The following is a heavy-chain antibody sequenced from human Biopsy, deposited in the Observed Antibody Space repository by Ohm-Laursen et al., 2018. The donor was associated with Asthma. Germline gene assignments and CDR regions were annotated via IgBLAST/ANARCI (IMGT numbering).Heavy chain of an antibody. D-gene: IGHD3-16*01. Sequence: SPRLSCTASGFTVSTNGMTWIRQAPGKGLEWISYISSSGSSILYADSVKGRFTISRDNAKNSPHLQMNSLRAEDTAIYYCARDIAFGGVHDFWGQGTLVAVSS. V-gene: IGHV3-11*01. CDR2: ISSSGSSI. CDR3: ARDIAFGGVHDF. J-gene: IGHJ4*02. CDR1: GFTVSTNG.